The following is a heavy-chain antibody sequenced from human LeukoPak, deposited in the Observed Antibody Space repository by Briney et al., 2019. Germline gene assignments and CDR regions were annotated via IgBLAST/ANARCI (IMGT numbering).Heavy chain of an antibody. CDR3: ARHKVGINYFDY. V-gene: IGHV4-39*01. J-gene: IGHJ4*02. CDR1: GGSISSSSYY. Sequence: SETLSLTXTVSGGSISSSSYYWGWIRQPPGKGLEWIGSIYYSGSTYYNPSLKSRVTISVDTSKNQFSLKLSSVTAADTAVYYCARHKVGINYFDYWGQGTLVTVSS. D-gene: IGHD2-21*01. CDR2: IYYSGST.